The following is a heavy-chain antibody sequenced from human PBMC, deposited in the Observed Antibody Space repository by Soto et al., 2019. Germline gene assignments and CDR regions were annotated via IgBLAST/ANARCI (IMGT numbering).Heavy chain of an antibody. CDR3: ARAGSSSWYGYFDF. Sequence: PSETLSLTCTVSGGSLSGYYWSWIRQPPGKALEWIGYIYHSGSTNYNPSFKSRVTMSVATSKNEFSLKLTSVTAADTAVFYCARAGSSSWYGYFDFWGQGALVTVSS. J-gene: IGHJ4*02. V-gene: IGHV4-59*01. CDR2: IYHSGST. CDR1: GGSLSGYY. D-gene: IGHD6-13*01.